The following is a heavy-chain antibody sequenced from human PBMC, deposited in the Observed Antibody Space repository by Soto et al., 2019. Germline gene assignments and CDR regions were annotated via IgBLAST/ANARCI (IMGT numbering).Heavy chain of an antibody. Sequence: GWSLRLSCAASGFTFSSYAMHWVRQAPGKGLEWVAVISYDGSNKYYADSVKGRFTISRDNSKNTLYLQMNSLRAEDTAVYYCARKASMYYYDSSGYYWGAFDIWGQGTMVTVSS. CDR2: ISYDGSNK. CDR3: ARKASMYYYDSSGYYWGAFDI. CDR1: GFTFSSYA. V-gene: IGHV3-30*04. D-gene: IGHD3-22*01. J-gene: IGHJ3*02.